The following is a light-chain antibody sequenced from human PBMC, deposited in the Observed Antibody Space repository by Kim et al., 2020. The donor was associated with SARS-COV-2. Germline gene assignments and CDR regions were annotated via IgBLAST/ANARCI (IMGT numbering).Light chain of an antibody. CDR3: QSYDMYDNTIQV. V-gene: IGLV6-57*04. CDR1: GGNIADNY. Sequence: NFMLTQPLSVSESPGKTVTISCTRSGGNIADNYVQWYQQRPGGAPPTVIYEDTRRSSGVPDRFSGSIDSSSNSASLTISGLQTEDEADYYCQSYDMYDNTIQVFGGGTQLTVL. J-gene: IGLJ3*02. CDR2: EDT.